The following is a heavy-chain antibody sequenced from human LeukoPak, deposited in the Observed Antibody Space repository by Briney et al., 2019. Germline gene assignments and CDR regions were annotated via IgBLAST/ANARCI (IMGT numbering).Heavy chain of an antibody. CDR3: ARAILYGSGSYYYMDV. CDR2: IIPIFGTA. CDR1: GGTFSSYA. D-gene: IGHD3-10*01. V-gene: IGHV1-69*01. J-gene: IGHJ6*03. Sequence: GASVKVSCKASGGTFSSYAISWVRQAPGQGLEWMGGIIPIFGTANYAQKFQGRVTITADESTSTAYMELSSLRSEDTAVYYCARAILYGSGSYYYMDVWGKGTTVTISS.